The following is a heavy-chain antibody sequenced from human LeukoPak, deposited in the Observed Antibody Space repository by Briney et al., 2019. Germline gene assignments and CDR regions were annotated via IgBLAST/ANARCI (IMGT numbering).Heavy chain of an antibody. D-gene: IGHD3-10*01. CDR3: ASTMVRGVDY. CDR1: GGSISSSSYY. CDR2: IYYSGST. V-gene: IGHV4-39*01. Sequence: NPSESLSLTCTVSGGSISSSSYYWGWIRQPPGKGLEWIGSIYYSGSTYYNPSLKSRVTISVDTSKNQSSLKLSSVTAADTAVYYCASTMVRGVDYWGQGTLVTVSS. J-gene: IGHJ4*02.